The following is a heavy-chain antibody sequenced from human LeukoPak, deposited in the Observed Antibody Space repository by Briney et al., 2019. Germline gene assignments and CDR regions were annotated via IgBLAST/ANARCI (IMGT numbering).Heavy chain of an antibody. CDR2: ISDSGGST. V-gene: IGHV3-23*01. CDR3: AKDLGSAYYYYDYCGLEV. CDR1: GFTYSSYA. Sequence: GGSLRLSCVASGFTYSSYAMNWVRQAPGKGLEWVSGISDSGGSTNYADSVKGRFIISRDNSNNTLYAQMNSLRAEDTAVYYCAKDLGSAYYYYDYCGLEVWGQGTTVTVSS. D-gene: IGHD3-10*01. J-gene: IGHJ6*02.